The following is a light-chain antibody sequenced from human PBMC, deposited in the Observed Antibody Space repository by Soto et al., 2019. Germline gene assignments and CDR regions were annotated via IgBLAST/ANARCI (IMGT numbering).Light chain of an antibody. Sequence: EIVMTQSPATLSLSPGERATLSCRASQFLSSYLAWYQQIPGQAPRLLIYDASNRATGIPARFSGSGSGTDFTLTINSLEPEDFAVYYCQQRSNWPSITFGQGTKVDIK. CDR3: QQRSNWPSIT. V-gene: IGKV3-11*01. CDR1: QFLSSY. J-gene: IGKJ1*01. CDR2: DAS.